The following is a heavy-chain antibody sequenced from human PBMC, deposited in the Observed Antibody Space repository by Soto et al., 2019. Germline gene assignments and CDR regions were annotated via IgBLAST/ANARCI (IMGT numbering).Heavy chain of an antibody. CDR2: ISYDGSNK. V-gene: IGHV3-30*18. D-gene: IGHD6-13*01. J-gene: IGHJ6*02. Sequence: GGSLRLSCAASGFTFSSYGMHWVRQAPGKGLEWVAVISYDGSNKYYADSVKGRFTISRDNSKNTLYLQMNSLRAEDTAVYYCAKDRGNSWEYYYYYYGMDVWGQGTTVNVS. CDR3: AKDRGNSWEYYYYYYGMDV. CDR1: GFTFSSYG.